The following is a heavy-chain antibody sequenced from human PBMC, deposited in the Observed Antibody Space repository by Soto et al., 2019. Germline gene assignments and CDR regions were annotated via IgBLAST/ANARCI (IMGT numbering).Heavy chain of an antibody. CDR3: ARPPGYFSDWHYFDL. J-gene: IGHJ4*02. CDR2: ISPKSGGT. Sequence: ASVTVSCKASGYTFINYYIHWVRQPPGHGVEWRGRISPKSGGTNYAQKIQGRVSMTWETSFKTAYMALSSLMANDTAVYYCARPPGYFSDWHYFDLWGQGTLVTVSS. CDR1: GYTFINYY. V-gene: IGHV1-2*02. D-gene: IGHD2-15*01.